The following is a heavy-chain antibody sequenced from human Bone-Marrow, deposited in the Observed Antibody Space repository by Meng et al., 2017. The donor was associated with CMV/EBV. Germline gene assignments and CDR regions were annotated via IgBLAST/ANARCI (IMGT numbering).Heavy chain of an antibody. CDR3: ASGYYDFWSGYHES. CDR1: GGSFSGYY. V-gene: IGHV4-34*01. Sequence: SETLSLTCAVYGGSFSGYYWGWIRQPPGKGLEWIGEINHSGSTNYNPSLKSRVTISVDTSKNQFSLKLSSVTAADTAVYYCASGYYDFWSGYHESWGQGTLVTVSS. CDR2: INHSGST. J-gene: IGHJ5*02. D-gene: IGHD3-3*01.